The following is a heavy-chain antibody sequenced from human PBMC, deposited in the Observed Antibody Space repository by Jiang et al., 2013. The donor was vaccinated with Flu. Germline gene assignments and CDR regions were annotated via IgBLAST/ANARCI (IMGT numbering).Heavy chain of an antibody. V-gene: IGHV3-15*01. CDR1: GYTFSIAW. D-gene: IGHD2-15*01. J-gene: IGHJ4*02. Sequence: VQLLESGGGLVKPGGSLRLSCAGSGYTFSIAWMSWVRQAPGKGLEWVGRIKSETNGGTTDYAAPVKGRFTISRDDSENTLYLQMNSLKTEDTAVYYCTTERDCSAGSCPASWGQGTQVTVSS. CDR2: IKSETNGGTT. CDR3: TTERDCSAGSCPAS.